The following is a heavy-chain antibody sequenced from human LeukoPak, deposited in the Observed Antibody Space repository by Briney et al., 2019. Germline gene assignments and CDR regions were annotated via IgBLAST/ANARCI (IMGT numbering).Heavy chain of an antibody. CDR3: ARDFPGLVVAAIDY. D-gene: IGHD6-19*01. Sequence: GGSLRLSCAVSGFTFSTYSLNWVRQAPGEGLEWVSSISSNSKYIFYADSVKGRFTISRDNAKNSLYLQMNSLRGEDTAVYYCARDFPGLVVAAIDYWGQGTLVTVSS. CDR1: GFTFSTYS. CDR2: ISSNSKYI. J-gene: IGHJ4*02. V-gene: IGHV3-21*01.